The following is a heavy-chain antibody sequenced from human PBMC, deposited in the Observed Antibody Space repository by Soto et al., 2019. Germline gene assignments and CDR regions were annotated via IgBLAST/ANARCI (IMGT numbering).Heavy chain of an antibody. J-gene: IGHJ4*02. CDR2: INAGNGNT. D-gene: IGHD2-15*01. CDR3: ARGPYGVAATFFCDY. Sequence: ASVKVSCKASGYTFTSYAMHWVRQAPGQRLEWMGWINAGNGNTKYSQKFQGRVTITRDTSASTAYMELSSLRSEDTAVYYCARGPYGVAATFFCDYWGQGTLVTVSS. CDR1: GYTFTSYA. V-gene: IGHV1-3*01.